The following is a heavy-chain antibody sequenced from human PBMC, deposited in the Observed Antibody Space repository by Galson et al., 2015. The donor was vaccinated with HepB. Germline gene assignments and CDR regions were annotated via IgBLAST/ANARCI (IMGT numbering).Heavy chain of an antibody. CDR1: GFTLSSYG. V-gene: IGHV3-21*01. J-gene: IGHJ6*03. CDR3: TRRGPETGFYYYYMDV. CDR2: ISSGSSYI. Sequence: LRLSCAASGFTLSSYGMNWVRQAPGKGLEWVSFISSGSSYIYYAESVKGRFTISRDNARKSVYLQMHSLRAEDTAGYYFTRRGPETGFYYYYMDVWGKGTTVTVSS. D-gene: IGHD3-10*01.